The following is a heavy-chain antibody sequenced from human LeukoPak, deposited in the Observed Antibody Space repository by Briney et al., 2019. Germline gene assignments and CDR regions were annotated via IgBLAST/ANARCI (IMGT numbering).Heavy chain of an antibody. CDR1: GFTSSSYA. CDR2: ISSNGGST. CDR3: VKARDRYLLGVGMDV. J-gene: IGHJ6*02. V-gene: IGHV3-64D*06. D-gene: IGHD2-15*01. Sequence: PGGSLRLSCSASGFTSSSYAMHWVRQAPGKGLEYVSAISSNGGSTYYADSVKGRFTISRDNSKNTLYLQMSSLRAEDTAVYYCVKARDRYLLGVGMDVWGQGTTVTVSS.